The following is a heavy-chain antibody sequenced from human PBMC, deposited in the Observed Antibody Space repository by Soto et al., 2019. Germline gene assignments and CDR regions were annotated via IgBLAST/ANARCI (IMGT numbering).Heavy chain of an antibody. CDR1: GYSFTSYW. J-gene: IGHJ6*02. V-gene: IGHV5-10-1*01. Sequence: GESLKISCKGSGYSFTSYWISWVRQMPGKGLEWMGRIDPSDSYTNYSPSFQGHVTISADKSISTAYLQWSSLKASDTAMYYCASYIAARGYYGMDVWGQGTTVTVYS. CDR3: ASYIAARGYYGMDV. D-gene: IGHD6-6*01. CDR2: IDPSDSYT.